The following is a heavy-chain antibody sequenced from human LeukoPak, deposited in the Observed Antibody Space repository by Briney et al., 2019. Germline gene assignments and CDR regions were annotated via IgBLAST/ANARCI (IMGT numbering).Heavy chain of an antibody. J-gene: IGHJ6*02. CDR3: ARDSTLVRRSFYYYYGMDV. D-gene: IGHD3-10*01. Sequence: PGGSLRLSCAASGFTFSSYGMHWVRQAPGKGLEWVAVIWYDGSNKYYADSVKGRFTISRDNSKNTLYLQMNSLRAEDTAVYYCARDSTLVRRSFYYYYGMDVWGQGTTVTVSS. V-gene: IGHV3-33*01. CDR2: IWYDGSNK. CDR1: GFTFSSYG.